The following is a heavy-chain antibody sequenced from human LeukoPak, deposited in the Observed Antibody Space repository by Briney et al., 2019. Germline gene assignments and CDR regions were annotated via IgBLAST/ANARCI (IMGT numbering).Heavy chain of an antibody. V-gene: IGHV4-59*10. CDR2: IYTSGTT. CDR1: GGSISSYY. Sequence: SETLSLTCAVSGGSISSYYWNWIRQPAGKGLEWIGRIYTSGTTNYNPSLKSRVTMSVDTSKNQFSLKLSSVTAADTAVYYCAGQSSTAFDIWGQGTMVTVSS. D-gene: IGHD2-2*01. CDR3: AGQSSTAFDI. J-gene: IGHJ3*02.